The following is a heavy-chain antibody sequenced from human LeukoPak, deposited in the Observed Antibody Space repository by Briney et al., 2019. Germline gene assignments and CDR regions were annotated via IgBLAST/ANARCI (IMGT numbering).Heavy chain of an antibody. CDR2: IYHSGST. CDR1: GGSIKSNNW. CDR3: ARGGIAAAGHSYYFDY. V-gene: IGHV4-4*02. D-gene: IGHD6-13*01. Sequence: SETLSLTCAVSGGSIKSNNWWSWVRQPPGKGLEWIGEIYHSGSTNYNPSLESRVTVSVDKSKNQFSLDLSSVTAADTAVYYCARGGIAAAGHSYYFDYWGQGTLVTVSS. J-gene: IGHJ4*02.